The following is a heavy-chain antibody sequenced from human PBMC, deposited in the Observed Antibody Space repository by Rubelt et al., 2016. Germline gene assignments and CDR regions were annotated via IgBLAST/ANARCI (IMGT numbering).Heavy chain of an antibody. D-gene: IGHD1-14*01. J-gene: IGHJ2*01. CDR1: GFSVSSNY. CDR2: IWYDGSNK. CDR3: ARYLEPHFDL. V-gene: IGHV3-33*08. Sequence: VQLVESGGGLVQPGGSLRLSCAASGFSVSSNYMTWVRQAPGKGLEWVAVIWYDGSNKYYADSVKGRFTISRDNAKNSLYLQMNSLRAEDTAVYYCARYLEPHFDLWGRGTLVTVSS.